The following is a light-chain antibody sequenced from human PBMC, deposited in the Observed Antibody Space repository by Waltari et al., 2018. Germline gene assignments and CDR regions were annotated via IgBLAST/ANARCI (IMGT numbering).Light chain of an antibody. J-gene: IGLJ3*02. Sequence: SYELTQPPSVSVSPGQTARITCSGDALPKKYAYWYQQKSDQAPVVVIYEDSKRPSGIPGRFSGSTSGTRATLTISGAQGEDEADYYCYSIDSSGNHRGVFGGGTKLSV. V-gene: IGLV3-10*01. CDR1: ALPKKY. CDR3: YSIDSSGNHRGV. CDR2: EDS.